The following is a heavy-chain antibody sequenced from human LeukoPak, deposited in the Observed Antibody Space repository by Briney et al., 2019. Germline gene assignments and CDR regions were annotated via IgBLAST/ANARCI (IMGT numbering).Heavy chain of an antibody. CDR2: ISSSGSTI. Sequence: GGSLRLSCAASGFTFSDYYMCWIRQAPGKGLEWVSYISSSGSTIYYADSVKGRFTISRDNAKNSLYLQMNSLRAEDTAVYYCARDIRELKGNWFDPWGQGTLVTVSS. D-gene: IGHD1-7*01. V-gene: IGHV3-11*04. J-gene: IGHJ5*02. CDR3: ARDIRELKGNWFDP. CDR1: GFTFSDYY.